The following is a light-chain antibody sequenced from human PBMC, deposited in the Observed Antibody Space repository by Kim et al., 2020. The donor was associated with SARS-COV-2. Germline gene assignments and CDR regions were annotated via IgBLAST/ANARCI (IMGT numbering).Light chain of an antibody. J-gene: IGKJ2*01. Sequence: ASVGDRVTITCRASQSISSYLNWYQQKPGKAPKLLIYAASSLQSGVPSRFTGSGSGTDFTLTISSLQPEDFATYYCQQSYSTPMYTFGQGTKLEIK. CDR3: QQSYSTPMYT. CDR1: QSISSY. CDR2: AAS. V-gene: IGKV1-39*01.